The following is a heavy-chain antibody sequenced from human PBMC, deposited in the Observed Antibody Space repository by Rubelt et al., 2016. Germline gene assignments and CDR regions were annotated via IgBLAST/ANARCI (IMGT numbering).Heavy chain of an antibody. CDR3: ARGYCSGTFCYLTFGFDY. CDR2: ISGSGGSI. CDR1: GFTFSTYA. D-gene: IGHD2-2*01. V-gene: IGHV3-23*01. Sequence: SLRLSCAASGFTFSTYAMGWVRQAPGKGLAWVSAISGSGGSIYYADSVKGRFTISRDSSKNTVYLQMNSLRAKDTAVYFCARGYCSGTFCYLTFGFDYWGQGTLLTVSS. J-gene: IGHJ4*02.